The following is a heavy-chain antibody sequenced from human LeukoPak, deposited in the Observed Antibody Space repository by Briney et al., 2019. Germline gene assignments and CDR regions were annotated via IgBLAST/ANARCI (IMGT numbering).Heavy chain of an antibody. CDR1: GFTFSRHG. D-gene: IGHD3-10*02. CDR3: AELGITMIGGV. J-gene: IGHJ6*04. V-gene: IGHV3-23*01. Sequence: GSLRLSCVASGFTFSRHGMNWVRQAPGKGLEWVSAISGSGGSTYYADSVKGRFTISRDNAKNSLYLQMNSLRAEDTAVYYCAELGITMIGGVWGKGTTVTISS. CDR2: ISGSGGST.